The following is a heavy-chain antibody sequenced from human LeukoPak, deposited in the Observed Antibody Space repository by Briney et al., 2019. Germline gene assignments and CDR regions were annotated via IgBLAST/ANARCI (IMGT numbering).Heavy chain of an antibody. V-gene: IGHV3-30*03. J-gene: IGHJ4*02. CDR1: GFTFSSFG. Sequence: RGSLRLSCAASGFTFSSFGMHWVRQAPGKGLEWVGAISYDGSNKYYADSVKGRFTISRDNSKNTLYMQMNSLRAEDTAVYYCARGEYNWNDGYYFDYWGQGTLVTVSS. CDR3: ARGEYNWNDGYYFDY. CDR2: ISYDGSNK. D-gene: IGHD1-20*01.